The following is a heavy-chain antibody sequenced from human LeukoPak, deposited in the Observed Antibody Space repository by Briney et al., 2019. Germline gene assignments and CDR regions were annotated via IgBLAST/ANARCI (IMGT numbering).Heavy chain of an antibody. CDR3: ARDGYYGDYINSYYYGMDV. J-gene: IGHJ6*02. V-gene: IGHV1-2*02. D-gene: IGHD4-17*01. CDR1: GYTFTGYY. CDR2: INPNSGGT. Sequence: ASGKVSCKASGYTFTGYYMHWVRQAPGQGLEWRGWINPNSGGTNYAQKFQGSVTMTRDTSISTAYMELSRLRSADTAVYYCARDGYYGDYINSYYYGMDVWGQGTPVTVSS.